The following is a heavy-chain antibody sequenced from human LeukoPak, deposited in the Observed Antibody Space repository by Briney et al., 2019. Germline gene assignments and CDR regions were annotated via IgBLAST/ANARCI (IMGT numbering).Heavy chain of an antibody. J-gene: IGHJ4*02. CDR2: ISGDGGST. CDR3: AKDKYDILTGPFDY. V-gene: IGHV3-43*02. D-gene: IGHD3-9*01. Sequence: GGSLRLSCAASGLXFDDYAMHWVRQAPGKGLEWVSLISGDGGSTYYADSVKGRFTISRDNSKNSLYLQMNSLRTEDTALYYCAKDKYDILTGPFDYWGQGTLVTVSS. CDR1: GLXFDDYA.